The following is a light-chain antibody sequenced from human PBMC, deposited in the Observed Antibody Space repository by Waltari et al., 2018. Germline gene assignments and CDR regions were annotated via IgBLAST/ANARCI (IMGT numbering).Light chain of an antibody. J-gene: IGLJ3*02. CDR2: GNN. V-gene: IGLV1-40*01. CDR1: NSNIGAGYD. CDR3: QSYDSSLGAFWV. Sequence: QSVLTQPPSVFGAPGQRVTISCTGSNSNIGAGYDVHWYQQLPGAAPKLLISGNNNRPSGVPDRFSGSRSDTSASLAITGLQAEDEADYYCQSYDSSLGAFWVFGGGTKVTVL.